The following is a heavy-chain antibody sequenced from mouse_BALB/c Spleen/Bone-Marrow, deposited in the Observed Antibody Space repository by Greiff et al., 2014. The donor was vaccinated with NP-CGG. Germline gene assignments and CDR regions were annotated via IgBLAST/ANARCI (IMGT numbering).Heavy chain of an antibody. CDR2: IDPANGNT. CDR3: ASYYYGHYFDY. D-gene: IGHD1-1*01. Sequence: EVQGVESGAELVKPGASVKLSCTASGFNTKDTYMHWVKQRPEQGLEWIGRIDPANGNTKYDPKFQGKATITADTSSNTAYLQLSSPTSEDTAVYYCASYYYGHYFDYWGQGTTLTVSS. V-gene: IGHV14-3*02. J-gene: IGHJ2*01. CDR1: GFNTKDTY.